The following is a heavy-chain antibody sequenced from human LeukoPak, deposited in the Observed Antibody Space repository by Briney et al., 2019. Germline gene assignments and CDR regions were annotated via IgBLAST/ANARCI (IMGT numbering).Heavy chain of an antibody. D-gene: IGHD3-10*01. CDR1: GGSISSSSYY. CDR3: ARGRWELGWFDP. Sequence: PSETLSLTCTVSGGSISSSSYYWGWIRQPPGKGLEWIGSIYYSGSTYYNPSLKSRVTISVDTSKNQFSLKLSSVTAADTAVYYCARGRWELGWFDPRGQGTLVTVSS. CDR2: IYYSGST. V-gene: IGHV4-39*01. J-gene: IGHJ5*02.